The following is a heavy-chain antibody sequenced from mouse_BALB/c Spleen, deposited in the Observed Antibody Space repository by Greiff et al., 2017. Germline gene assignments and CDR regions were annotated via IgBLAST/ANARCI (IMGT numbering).Heavy chain of an antibody. CDR3: ARVRTSWFAY. Sequence: VQGVESGAELAKPGASVKMSCKASGYTFTSYWMHWVKQRPGQGLEWIGYINPSTGYTEYNQKFKDKATLTADKSSSTAYMQLSSLTSEDSAVYYCARVRTSWFAYWGQGTLVTVSA. CDR2: INPSTGYT. CDR1: GYTFTSYW. V-gene: IGHV1-7*01. J-gene: IGHJ3*01.